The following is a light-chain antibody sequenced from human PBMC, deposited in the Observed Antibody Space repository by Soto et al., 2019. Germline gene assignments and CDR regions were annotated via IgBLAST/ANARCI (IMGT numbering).Light chain of an antibody. CDR2: WAS. J-gene: IGKJ4*01. V-gene: IGKV4-1*01. CDR3: QQFYSNPPT. CDR1: QSVLSSSNNKDY. Sequence: DIVMTQSPDSLAVSLGVRATINCKSSQSVLSSSNNKDYLAWYQQKPGQPPKLLIYWASTRESGVTERFSGRGSGTDFTLTISSLQADDVAVYYCQQFYSNPPTFGGGTKVEIK.